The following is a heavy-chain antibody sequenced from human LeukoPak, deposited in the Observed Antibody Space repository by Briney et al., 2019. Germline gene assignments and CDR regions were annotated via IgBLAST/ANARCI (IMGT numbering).Heavy chain of an antibody. CDR2: TYYRSKWYN. Sequence: SQTLSLTCAISGDSVSSNSAAWNWIRQPPSRGLEWLGRTYYRSKWYNDYAVSVKSRITINPDTSKNQFSLQLSSVTAADTAVYYCARGSAVARFDPWGQGTLVTVSS. CDR3: ARGSAVARFDP. J-gene: IGHJ5*02. D-gene: IGHD6-19*01. CDR1: GDSVSSNSAA. V-gene: IGHV6-1*01.